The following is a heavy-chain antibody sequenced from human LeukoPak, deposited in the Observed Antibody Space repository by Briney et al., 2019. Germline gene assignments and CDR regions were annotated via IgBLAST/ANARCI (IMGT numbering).Heavy chain of an antibody. CDR2: IYYSGST. Sequence: PSETLSLTCTVSGGSISSYYWSWIRQPPGKGLEWIGYIYYSGSTNYNPSLKSQVTISVDTSKNQFSLKLSSVTAADTAVYYCARGGLTMVRGVIHYYYYGMDVWGQGTTVTVSS. CDR1: GGSISSYY. D-gene: IGHD3-10*01. V-gene: IGHV4-59*01. CDR3: ARGGLTMVRGVIHYYYYGMDV. J-gene: IGHJ6*02.